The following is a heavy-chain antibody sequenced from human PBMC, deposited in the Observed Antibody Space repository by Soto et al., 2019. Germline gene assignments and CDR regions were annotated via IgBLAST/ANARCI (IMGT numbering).Heavy chain of an antibody. CDR2: IYYSGST. V-gene: IGHV4-59*01. Sequence: PSETLSLTCTVSGGSISSYYWSWIRQPPGKGLEGIGYIYYSGSTNYNPSLKSRVTISVDTSKNQFSLKLSSVTAPDTAVYYCARLVVTAIXDLDGALDYYYYYGMDVWGQGTTVTVSS. D-gene: IGHD2-21*02. CDR3: ARLVVTAIXDLDGALDYYYYYGMDV. CDR1: GGSISSYY. J-gene: IGHJ6*02.